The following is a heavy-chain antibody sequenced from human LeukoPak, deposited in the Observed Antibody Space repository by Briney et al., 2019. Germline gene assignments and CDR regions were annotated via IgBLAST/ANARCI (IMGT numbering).Heavy chain of an antibody. J-gene: IGHJ4*02. D-gene: IGHD1-26*01. CDR3: ARVRGGSYSFDY. CDR1: GYTFTSYG. Sequence: GASLKVSCKASGYTFTSYGISWVRQAPGQGLEWMGWISGNSGYTNYAQKLQGRFTMTTDTSTSTPYMELRSLRADDTAVYYCARVRGGSYSFDYWGQGTLVTVSS. CDR2: ISGNSGYT. V-gene: IGHV1-18*01.